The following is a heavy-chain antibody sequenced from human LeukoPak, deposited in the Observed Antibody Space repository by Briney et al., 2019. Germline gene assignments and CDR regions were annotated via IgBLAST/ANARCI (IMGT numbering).Heavy chain of an antibody. J-gene: IGHJ5*02. D-gene: IGHD3-10*01. Sequence: SGPTQVNPTQTLTLTCPLPGVSLSTSGLGVGWIRQPPGTALEWLALIYWDDDKRYSPSLKSRLTITKATPKNQVVLTMTNMNPEDTATYYCAHRQEDYYGSGSYQRGWFDPWGQGTLVTVSS. CDR3: AHRQEDYYGSGSYQRGWFDP. CDR2: IYWDDDK. CDR1: GVSLSTSGLG. V-gene: IGHV2-5*02.